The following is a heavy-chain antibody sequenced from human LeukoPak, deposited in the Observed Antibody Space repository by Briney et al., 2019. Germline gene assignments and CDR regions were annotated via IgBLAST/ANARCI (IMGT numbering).Heavy chain of an antibody. CDR1: GGSFSGYY. D-gene: IGHD3-3*02. V-gene: IGHV4-34*01. CDR3: ARAFEAHYYYYGMDV. Sequence: PSETLSLTCAVYGGSFSGYYWSWIRQPPGKGLEWIGEINHSGSTNYNPSLKSRVTISVDTSKNQFSLKLSSVTAADTAVYYCARAFEAHYYYYGMDVWGQGTTVTVSS. CDR2: INHSGST. J-gene: IGHJ6*02.